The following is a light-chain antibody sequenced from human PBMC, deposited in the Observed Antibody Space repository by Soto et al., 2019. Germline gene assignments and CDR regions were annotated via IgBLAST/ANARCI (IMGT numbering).Light chain of an antibody. CDR1: SGHSNYA. V-gene: IGLV4-69*01. Sequence: QLVLTQSPSASASLGASVKLTCTLSSGHSNYAVAWLQQQPEKGPRYLMKINSDGRHSKGDGIPDRFSGSSSGADRYLTISSLQSEDEADYYCQTWDIGIYVFGTGTKLTVL. CDR3: QTWDIGIYV. J-gene: IGLJ1*01. CDR2: INSDGRH.